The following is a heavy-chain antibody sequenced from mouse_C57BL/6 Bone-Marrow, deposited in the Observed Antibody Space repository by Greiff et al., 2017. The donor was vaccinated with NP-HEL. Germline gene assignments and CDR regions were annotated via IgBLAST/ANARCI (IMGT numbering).Heavy chain of an antibody. CDR2: IRLKSDNYAT. J-gene: IGHJ3*01. CDR3: TEAWDPFAY. V-gene: IGHV6-3*01. D-gene: IGHD4-1*01. Sequence: EVQLQQSGGGLVQPGGSMKLSCVASGFTFSNSWMNWVRQSPEKGLEWVAQIRLKSDNYATHYAESVKGRFTISRDDSKSSVYLQMNNLRAEDTGIYYCTEAWDPFAYWGQGTLVTVSA. CDR1: GFTFSNSW.